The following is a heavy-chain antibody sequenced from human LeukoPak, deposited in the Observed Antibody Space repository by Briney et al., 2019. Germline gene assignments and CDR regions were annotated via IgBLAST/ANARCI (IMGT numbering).Heavy chain of an antibody. CDR3: ASAGYCSGGNCALGVIAFDI. CDR2: MNPNSGNT. Sequence: ASVQASCKASGYTFTSYDINWVRQDTGQGLEWMGWMNPNSGNTGYAPKFKGRVTMTRNTSISTAYMELSSLRSEDTAVYYCASAGYCSGGNCALGVIAFDIWGQGTMVTVSS. J-gene: IGHJ3*02. V-gene: IGHV1-8*01. D-gene: IGHD2-15*01. CDR1: GYTFTSYD.